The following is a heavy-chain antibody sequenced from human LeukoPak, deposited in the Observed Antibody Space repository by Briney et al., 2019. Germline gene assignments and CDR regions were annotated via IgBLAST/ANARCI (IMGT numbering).Heavy chain of an antibody. Sequence: SETLSLTCSVSGYSISSGSYWGWIRQPPGKGLEWIGTIYRSETTYYNPSLKSRVTVSVDTPKNQFSLKLSSVTAADTAVYYCARGRRQASEYCSSTSCYLRRLYYYYYMDVWGKGTTVTVSS. CDR2: IYRSETT. CDR3: ARGRRQASEYCSSTSCYLRRLYYYYYMDV. D-gene: IGHD2-2*01. J-gene: IGHJ6*03. V-gene: IGHV4-38-2*02. CDR1: GYSISSGSY.